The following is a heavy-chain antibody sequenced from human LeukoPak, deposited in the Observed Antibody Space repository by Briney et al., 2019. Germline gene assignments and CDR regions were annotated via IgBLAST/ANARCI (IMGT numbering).Heavy chain of an antibody. CDR2: IGGSSSFI. CDR1: GFSLSSYN. J-gene: IGHJ4*02. D-gene: IGHD3-10*01. V-gene: IGHV3-21*06. CDR3: LRDDSGSYFGY. Sequence: GGSLRLSCAASGFSLSSYNMSWVRQAPGKALEWVSSIGGSSSFIYYADSVRGRFTISRDNAKNSLYLQMNSLRAEDTAVYYCLRDDSGSYFGYWGQGTLVIVSS.